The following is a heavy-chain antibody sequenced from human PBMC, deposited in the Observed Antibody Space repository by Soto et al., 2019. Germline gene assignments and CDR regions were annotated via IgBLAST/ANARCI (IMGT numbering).Heavy chain of an antibody. CDR2: IYWNDDK. Sequence: QITLKESGPTLVKSTQTLTLTCTFSGFSLSNTGVGVVWIRQPPGKALEWFALIYWNDDKRYSPSLKSRLSIAKETSKNQVVLTMTNVDPGDTATYFCAHKLDTVDWFDPWGQGTLVTVSS. V-gene: IGHV2-5*01. CDR3: AHKLDTVDWFDP. D-gene: IGHD5-18*01. CDR1: GFSLSNTGVG. J-gene: IGHJ5*02.